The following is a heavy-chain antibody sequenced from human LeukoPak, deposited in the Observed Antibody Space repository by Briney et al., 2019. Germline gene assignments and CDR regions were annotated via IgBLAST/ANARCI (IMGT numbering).Heavy chain of an antibody. D-gene: IGHD2-21*02. CDR2: SYSGGNT. CDR3: ARGGGAFCGDDCYRNFDY. Sequence: GRSLRLSCAASELTVRSDYMRWVRQAPGKGLEWVSVSYSGGNTYYADSVKGRFTISRDNSDNTLYLQMNSLRPEDTAVYYCARGGGAFCGDDCYRNFDYWGQGTLVTVSS. J-gene: IGHJ4*02. CDR1: ELTVRSDY. V-gene: IGHV3-66*02.